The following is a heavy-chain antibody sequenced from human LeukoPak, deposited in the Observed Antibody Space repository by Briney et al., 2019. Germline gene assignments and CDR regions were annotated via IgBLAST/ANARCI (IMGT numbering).Heavy chain of an antibody. J-gene: IGHJ6*03. Sequence: GGSLRLSCAASGFTFSSYAMSWVRQAPGKGLEWVSAISGSGGSTYYADSVKGRFTISRDNSKNTLYLQMNSLRAEDTALYFCARDATTEPGTVYMDVWGKGTTVTISS. CDR2: ISGSGGST. D-gene: IGHD6-13*01. CDR1: GFTFSSYA. CDR3: ARDATTEPGTVYMDV. V-gene: IGHV3-23*01.